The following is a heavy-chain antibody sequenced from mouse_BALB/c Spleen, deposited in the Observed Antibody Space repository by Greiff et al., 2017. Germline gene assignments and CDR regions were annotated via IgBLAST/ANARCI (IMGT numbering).Heavy chain of an antibody. CDR3: AREYDYDGYAMDY. Sequence: VQLVESGPGLVAPSQSLSITCTVSGFSLTSYGVHWVRQPPGKGLEWLGVIWAGGSTNYNSALMSRLSISKDNSKSQVFLKMNSLQTDDTAMYYCAREYDYDGYAMDYWGQGTSVTVSS. D-gene: IGHD2-4*01. CDR1: GFSLTSYG. V-gene: IGHV2-9*02. CDR2: IWAGGST. J-gene: IGHJ4*01.